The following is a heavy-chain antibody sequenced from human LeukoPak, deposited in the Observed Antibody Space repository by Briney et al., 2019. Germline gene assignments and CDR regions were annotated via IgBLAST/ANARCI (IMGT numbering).Heavy chain of an antibody. V-gene: IGHV4-59*08. J-gene: IGHJ4*02. CDR3: ARRGGYTGYDRD. D-gene: IGHD5-12*01. CDR2: ISYSGST. CDR1: GGSINNFY. Sequence: SETLSLTCTISGGSINNFYWSWIRQPPGKGLEWIGYISYSGSTNYSPSLKSRVTISFDTSNNHFSLKLSSVTAADTAVYYCARRGGYTGYDRDWGQGTLVSVSS.